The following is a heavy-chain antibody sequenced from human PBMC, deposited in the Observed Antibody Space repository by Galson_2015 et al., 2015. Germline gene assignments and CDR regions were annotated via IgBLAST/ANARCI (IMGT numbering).Heavy chain of an antibody. D-gene: IGHD3-22*01. J-gene: IGHJ4*02. CDR2: ISAYNGNT. V-gene: IGHV1-18*01. CDR3: ASGLVSSYYYDSSGYYCY. CDR1: GYTFTSYG. Sequence: SVKVSCKASGYTFTSYGISWVRQAPGQGLEWMGWISAYNGNTNYAQKLQGRVTMTTDTSTSTAYMELRSLRSDDTAVYYCASGLVSSYYYDSSGYYCYWGQGTLVTVSS.